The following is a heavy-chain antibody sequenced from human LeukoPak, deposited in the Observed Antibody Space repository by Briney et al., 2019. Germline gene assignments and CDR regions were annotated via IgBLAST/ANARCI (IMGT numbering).Heavy chain of an antibody. Sequence: SETLSLTCTVSGGSISSYYWSWIRQPPGKGLEWIGYIYDSGSTNYNPSLKSRVTISVDTSKNQFSLKLSSVTAADTAVYYCARGGSDYDPFYYYGMDVWGQGTTVTVSS. CDR3: ARGGSDYDPFYYYGMDV. CDR2: IYDSGST. J-gene: IGHJ6*02. CDR1: GGSISSYY. V-gene: IGHV4-59*01. D-gene: IGHD5-12*01.